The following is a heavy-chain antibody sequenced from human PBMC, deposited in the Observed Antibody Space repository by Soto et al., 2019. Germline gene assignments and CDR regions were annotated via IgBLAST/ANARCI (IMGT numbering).Heavy chain of an antibody. CDR3: ARAGQYDYGVTRDAFDI. V-gene: IGHV4-59*01. D-gene: IGHD4-17*01. CDR1: GGSISSYY. J-gene: IGHJ3*02. CDR2: IYYSGST. Sequence: SETLSLTCTVSGGSISSYYWSWIRQPPGKGLEWIGYIYYSGSTNYNPSLKSRVTISVDTSKNQFSLKLSSVTAADTAVYYCARAGQYDYGVTRDAFDIWGQGTMVTVSS.